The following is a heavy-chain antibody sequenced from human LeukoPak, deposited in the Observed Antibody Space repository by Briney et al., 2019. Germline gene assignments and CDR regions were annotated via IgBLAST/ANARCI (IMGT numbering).Heavy chain of an antibody. V-gene: IGHV3-48*03. J-gene: IGHJ5*02. Sequence: PGGSLRLSCAASGFTFSSYEMNWVRQAPGKGLEWVSYISSSGSTIYYADSVKGRFTISRDNAKNSLYLQMNSLRAEDTAVYYCAREGSSGRQAWGQGTLVTVSS. D-gene: IGHD6-19*01. CDR3: AREGSSGRQA. CDR2: ISSSGSTI. CDR1: GFTFSSYE.